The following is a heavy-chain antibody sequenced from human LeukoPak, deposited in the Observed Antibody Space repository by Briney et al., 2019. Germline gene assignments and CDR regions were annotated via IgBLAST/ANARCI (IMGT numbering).Heavy chain of an antibody. Sequence: SETLSLTCAVYGGSFSGYYWSWIRQPPGKGLEWIGEINHSGSTNYNPSLKSRVTISVDTSKNQFSLKLSSVTAADRAVYYCARGPGIAAASPFYYWGQRTLVTVSS. J-gene: IGHJ4*02. CDR2: INHSGST. CDR3: ARGPGIAAASPFYY. V-gene: IGHV4-34*01. D-gene: IGHD6-13*01. CDR1: GGSFSGYY.